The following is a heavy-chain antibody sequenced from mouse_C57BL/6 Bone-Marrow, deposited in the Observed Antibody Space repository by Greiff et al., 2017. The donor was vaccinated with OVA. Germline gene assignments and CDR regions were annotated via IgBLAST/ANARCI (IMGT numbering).Heavy chain of an antibody. D-gene: IGHD3-2*02. J-gene: IGHJ3*01. Sequence: EVQLQQSGGGLVQPKGSLKLSCAASGFSFNTYAMNWVRQAPGKGLEWVARIRSKSNNYATYYADSVKDRFTISRDDSESMLYLQMNNLKTEDTAMYYCVRQGTAQATLLAYWGQGTLVTVSA. V-gene: IGHV10-1*01. CDR1: GFSFNTYA. CDR3: VRQGTAQATLLAY. CDR2: IRSKSNNYAT.